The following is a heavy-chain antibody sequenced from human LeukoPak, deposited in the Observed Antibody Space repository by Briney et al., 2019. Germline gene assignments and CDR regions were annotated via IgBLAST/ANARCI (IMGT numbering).Heavy chain of an antibody. Sequence: KPSETLSLTCAVYGGSFSGYYWSWIRQPPGKRLEWIGEIGHSGSTNYNPSLKSRVTISVDTSKNQFSLKLSSVTAADTAVYYCARSGIEDIVPMVYAHFDYWGQGTLVTVSS. V-gene: IGHV4-34*01. CDR2: IGHSGST. J-gene: IGHJ4*02. CDR3: ARSGIEDIVPMVYAHFDY. D-gene: IGHD2-8*01. CDR1: GGSFSGYY.